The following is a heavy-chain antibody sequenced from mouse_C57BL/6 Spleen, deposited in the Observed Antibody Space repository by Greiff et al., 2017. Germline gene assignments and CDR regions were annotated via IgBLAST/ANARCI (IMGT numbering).Heavy chain of an antibody. Sequence: QVQLQQPGAELVRPGSSVKLSCKASGYTFTSYWMHWVKQRPGKGLEWIGYINPSSGYTKYNQKFKGKATLTADKSSSPAYMQLSSLTYEDSAIYNWARAATVVPFAYWGQGTMVTVSA. D-gene: IGHD1-1*01. V-gene: IGHV1-7*01. J-gene: IGHJ3*01. CDR2: INPSSGYT. CDR1: GYTFTSYW. CDR3: ARAATVVPFAY.